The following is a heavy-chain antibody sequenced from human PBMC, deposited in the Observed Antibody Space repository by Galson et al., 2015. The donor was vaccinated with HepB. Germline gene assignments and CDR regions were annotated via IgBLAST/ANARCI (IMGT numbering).Heavy chain of an antibody. CDR2: ITDSGGTT. J-gene: IGHJ4*02. Sequence: SGAEVKKPGESLKISCAASGFNFINYVMSWVRQAPGKGLEWVSVITDSGGTTYYADSVKGRFTISRDNSKNTLYLQMNSLRAEDTALYYCAKHLRTGTARPYCFDYWGQGALVTVSS. D-gene: IGHD1-1*01. V-gene: IGHV3-23*01. CDR3: AKHLRTGTARPYCFDY. CDR1: GFNFINYV.